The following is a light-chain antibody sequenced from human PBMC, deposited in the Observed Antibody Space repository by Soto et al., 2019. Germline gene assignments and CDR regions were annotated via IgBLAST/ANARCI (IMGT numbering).Light chain of an antibody. CDR1: QSVDIN. V-gene: IGKV3-15*01. CDR3: QQYNSFSPT. J-gene: IGKJ2*01. Sequence: EIVLTQSPATLSVSPGERVTLSCRASQSVDINLAWYQQKPGQPPRLLIYGASTRATDMSGTFSGRGSGTEFTLTISSLRPEDFAVYYCQQYNSFSPTFGQGTKLEIK. CDR2: GAS.